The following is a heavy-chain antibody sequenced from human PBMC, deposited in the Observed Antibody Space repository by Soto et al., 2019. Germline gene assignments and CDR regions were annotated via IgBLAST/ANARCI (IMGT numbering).Heavy chain of an antibody. J-gene: IGHJ5*02. Sequence: SETLSLTCTVSGDSISNYYWSWIRQPPGKGLEWIGYIYYSGSTNYNPSLKSRVTISVDTSKNQFSLKLSSVTAADTAVYYCARVAVINNWFDPWGQGTLVTVSS. D-gene: IGHD2-21*01. V-gene: IGHV4-59*01. CDR3: ARVAVINNWFDP. CDR1: GDSISNYY. CDR2: IYYSGST.